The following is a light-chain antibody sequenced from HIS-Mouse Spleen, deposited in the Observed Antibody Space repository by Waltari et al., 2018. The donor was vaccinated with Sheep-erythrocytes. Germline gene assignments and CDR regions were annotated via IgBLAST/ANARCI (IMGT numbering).Light chain of an antibody. CDR1: QSISSY. Sequence: DIQMTQSPSSLSASVGDRVTITCRASQSISSYLSWYQQQPGKAPKPLIYAASSLQSGVPSRFSGSGSGTDFTLTISSLQPEDFATYYCQQSYSTPPLTFGGGTKVEIK. CDR2: AAS. J-gene: IGKJ4*01. V-gene: IGKV1-39*01. CDR3: QQSYSTPPLT.